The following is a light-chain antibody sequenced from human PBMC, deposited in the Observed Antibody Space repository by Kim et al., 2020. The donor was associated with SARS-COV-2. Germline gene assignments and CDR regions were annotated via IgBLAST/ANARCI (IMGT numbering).Light chain of an antibody. CDR1: QSLRHSDGKTS. CDR3: VQSAQLPYT. CDR2: EVS. J-gene: IGKJ2*01. Sequence: DIVMDQTPLSLSVTPGQSASISCKSSQSLRHSDGKTSLFWYLQKPGQPPQLLIYEVSNRFSGVPDRFSGSGSRTDFTLKISRVEAEDIGVFYCVQSAQLPYTFGQGTKLEI. V-gene: IGKV2D-29*01.